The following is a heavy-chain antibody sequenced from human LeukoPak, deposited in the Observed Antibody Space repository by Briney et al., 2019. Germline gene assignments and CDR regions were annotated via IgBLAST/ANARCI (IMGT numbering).Heavy chain of an antibody. CDR2: IYQSGST. J-gene: IGHJ4*02. D-gene: IGHD4-23*01. V-gene: IGHV4-30-2*01. CDR3: ARLDYGGKGGDY. Sequence: SQTLSLTCAVSGRSISSGGYSWIWIRQPPGKGLEWIGYIYQSGSTYFNPSLKSRVTISVDRSKNQFSLNLTSVTAADTAVYYCARLDYGGKGGDYWGQGTLVTVSS. CDR1: GRSISSGGYS.